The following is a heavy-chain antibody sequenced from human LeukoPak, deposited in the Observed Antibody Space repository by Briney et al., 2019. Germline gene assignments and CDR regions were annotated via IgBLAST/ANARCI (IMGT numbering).Heavy chain of an antibody. CDR2: FDPEDGET. V-gene: IGHV1-24*01. Sequence: ASVKVSCKVSGYTLTELSMHWVRQAPGKGLEWMGGFDPEDGETIYAQKFQGRVTMTEDTSTDTAYMELSSLRSEDTAVYYCATGPRLRFLEWSLYYFDYWGQGTLVTVSS. CDR3: ATGPRLRFLEWSLYYFDY. CDR1: GYTLTELS. J-gene: IGHJ4*02. D-gene: IGHD3-3*01.